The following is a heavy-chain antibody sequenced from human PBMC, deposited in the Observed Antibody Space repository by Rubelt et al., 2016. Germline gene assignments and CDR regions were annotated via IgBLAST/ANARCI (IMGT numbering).Heavy chain of an antibody. CDR1: GFTFGSYS. D-gene: IGHD6-13*01. CDR2: IDSSSSIT. Sequence: VLPGGSLRLSCVGTGFTFGSYSLNWVRQAPGKGLDWVSYIDSSSSITYYADSVKGRFTVSRDNAKNSLYLQLNSLRAEDTAVYYCARPHSSSWYCVDYWGQGTLVTVSS. CDR3: ARPHSSSWYCVDY. V-gene: IGHV3-48*04. J-gene: IGHJ4*02.